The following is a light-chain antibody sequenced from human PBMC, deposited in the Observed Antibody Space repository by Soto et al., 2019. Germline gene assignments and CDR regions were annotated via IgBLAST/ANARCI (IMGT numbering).Light chain of an antibody. CDR3: CSYAGSYTYV. CDR1: TSDVGRYKF. Sequence: QSALTQFASVSGSPGQSITISCTGTTSDVGRYKFVSWYQQHPGKAPKLLIYEVSNRPSGVSSRFSGSKSGNTASLTISGLQAEDEADYYCCSYAGSYTYVFGTGTKVTVL. CDR2: EVS. J-gene: IGLJ1*01. V-gene: IGLV2-14*01.